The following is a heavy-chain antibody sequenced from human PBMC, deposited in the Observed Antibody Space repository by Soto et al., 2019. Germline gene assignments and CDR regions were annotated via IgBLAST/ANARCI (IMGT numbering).Heavy chain of an antibody. CDR2: IIPIFGTA. Sequence: SVKVSCKASGGTFSSYAISWVRQAPGQGLEWMGGIIPIFGTANYAQKFQGRVTITADESTSTAYMELSSLRSEDTAVYYCARDIAVGHCTNGVCADNWLDPWGQGAMVTVYS. V-gene: IGHV1-69*13. D-gene: IGHD2-8*01. CDR1: GGTFSSYA. J-gene: IGHJ5*02. CDR3: ARDIAVGHCTNGVCADNWLDP.